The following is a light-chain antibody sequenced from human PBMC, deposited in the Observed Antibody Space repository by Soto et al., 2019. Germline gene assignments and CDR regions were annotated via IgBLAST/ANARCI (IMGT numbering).Light chain of an antibody. V-gene: IGKV3-11*01. Sequence: MVLIQSPATLSVSPGERATLSCSASQNISHYLIWYQQKPGQAPRLLIYDVSNRATDIPARFSGSGSGTDFTLTLSSLEPEDLAVYYCQQRSNWPRTFGQGTKVEIK. CDR2: DVS. CDR3: QQRSNWPRT. J-gene: IGKJ1*01. CDR1: QNISHY.